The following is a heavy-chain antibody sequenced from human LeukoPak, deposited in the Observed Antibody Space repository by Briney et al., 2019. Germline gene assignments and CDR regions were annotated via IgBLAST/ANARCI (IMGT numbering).Heavy chain of an antibody. CDR3: ARDSRYYYDSSGPQH. D-gene: IGHD3-22*01. CDR1: GGTFSSYA. V-gene: IGHV1-69*04. J-gene: IGHJ1*01. CDR2: IIPILGIA. Sequence: GASVKVSCKASGGTFSSYAISWVRQAPGQGLEWMGRIIPILGIANYAQKFQGRVTITADKSTSTAYMELSGLRSEDTAVYYCARDSRYYYDSSGPQHWGQGTLVTVSS.